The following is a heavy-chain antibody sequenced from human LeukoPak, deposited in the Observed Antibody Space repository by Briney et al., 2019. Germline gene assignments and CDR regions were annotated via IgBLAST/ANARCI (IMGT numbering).Heavy chain of an antibody. CDR2: VDPEDGET. D-gene: IGHD3-3*01. CDR1: GYTFTDYY. J-gene: IGHJ4*02. Sequence: ASVKISCKASGYTFTDYYMHWVQQAPGKGLEWMGRVDPEDGETIYAEKFQGRVTITADTSTDTAYMELSSLRSEDTAVYYCATGFYDFWSGYPHPYYLDYWGQGTLVTVSS. CDR3: ATGFYDFWSGYPHPYYLDY. V-gene: IGHV1-69-2*01.